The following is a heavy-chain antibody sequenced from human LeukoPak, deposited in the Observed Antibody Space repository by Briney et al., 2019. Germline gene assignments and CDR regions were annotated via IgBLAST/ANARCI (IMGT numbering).Heavy chain of an antibody. CDR3: APPPIAATGN. V-gene: IGHV3-7*01. Sequence: GGSLRLSCTASGFIFNDFWMSWVRQTPGEGLEWVANIRQDGGAKNYVDSVKGRFTISRDNAKKSLYLQMNSLRAEDTAVYYCAPPPIAATGNWGQGTLVTVSS. CDR2: IRQDGGAK. CDR1: GFIFNDFW. J-gene: IGHJ4*02. D-gene: IGHD6-13*01.